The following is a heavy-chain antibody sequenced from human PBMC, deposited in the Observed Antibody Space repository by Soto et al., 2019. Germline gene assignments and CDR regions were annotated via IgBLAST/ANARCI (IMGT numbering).Heavy chain of an antibody. CDR3: ARDYGDYAFDAFDI. D-gene: IGHD4-17*01. V-gene: IGHV4-59*01. J-gene: IGHJ3*02. Sequence: QVQLQESGPGLVKPSETLSLTCTVSGGSISSYYWSWIRQPPGKGLEWIGYIYYSGSTNYNPSLKSLVTISVDTSKNQFSLNLSSVTAADTAVYYCARDYGDYAFDAFDIWGQGTMVTVSS. CDR1: GGSISSYY. CDR2: IYYSGST.